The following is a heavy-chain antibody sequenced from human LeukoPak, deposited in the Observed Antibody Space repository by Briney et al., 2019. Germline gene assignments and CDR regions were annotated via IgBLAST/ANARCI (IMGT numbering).Heavy chain of an antibody. J-gene: IGHJ4*02. CDR3: ARVAVSFWSGLDY. CDR1: GYTFTDYY. V-gene: IGHV1-2*02. Sequence: ASVKVSCKATGYTFTDYYLHWVRQAPGQGLEWMGWINPKSGGTNSAQKFQGRVTMTRDTSISTAYMGLSRLTSDDTAVYYCARVAVSFWSGLDYWGQGTLVTVSS. CDR2: INPKSGGT. D-gene: IGHD3-3*01.